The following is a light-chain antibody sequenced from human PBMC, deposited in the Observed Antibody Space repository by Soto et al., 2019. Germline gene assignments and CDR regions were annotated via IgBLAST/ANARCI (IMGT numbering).Light chain of an antibody. Sequence: DIQMTQSPSSLSAFVGDRFTIACRASQNVITYLNWYQQKPGKAPKLLMFATSYLQGGVPSRFSGSGSSTDFTLTINGLQPEDFATYYCQQSFSFPRTFGQGTKVDIK. V-gene: IGKV1-39*01. J-gene: IGKJ1*01. CDR1: QNVITY. CDR2: ATS. CDR3: QQSFSFPRT.